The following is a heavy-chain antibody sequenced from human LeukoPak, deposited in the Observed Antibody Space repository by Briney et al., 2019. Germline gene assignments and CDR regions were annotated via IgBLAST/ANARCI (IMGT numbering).Heavy chain of an antibody. Sequence: GGSLRLSCAASGFTFSGSAMHWVRQASGKGLEWVGRIRSKANSYATAYAASVKGRFTISRDDSKNTAYLQMNSLKTEDTAVYYCTRSREGSGWSLDYWGQGTLVTVSS. D-gene: IGHD6-19*01. V-gene: IGHV3-73*01. CDR2: IRSKANSYAT. CDR1: GFTFSGSA. J-gene: IGHJ4*02. CDR3: TRSREGSGWSLDY.